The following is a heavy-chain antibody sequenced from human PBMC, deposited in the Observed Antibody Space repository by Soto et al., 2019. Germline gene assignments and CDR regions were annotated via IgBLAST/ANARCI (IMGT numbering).Heavy chain of an antibody. V-gene: IGHV4-4*07. D-gene: IGHD1-1*01. Sequence: SETLSLTCNVSAASLAGYYWSWIRQPPGKGLEWIGRIYATGTTDYNPSLKSRLTMSVDMSKKQFSLTLRSVAAADTAMYYCVRDGTKNLRDWFDPWGQGILVTVS. CDR2: IYATGTT. CDR1: AASLAGYY. J-gene: IGHJ5*02. CDR3: VRDGTKNLRDWFDP.